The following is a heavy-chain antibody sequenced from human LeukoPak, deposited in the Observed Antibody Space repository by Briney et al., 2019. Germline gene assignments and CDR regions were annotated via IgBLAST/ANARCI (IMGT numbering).Heavy chain of an antibody. Sequence: GASVKVSSKASVYTFSSGYYLHWVRQAPGQGLEWMGWINPNNGDTNYAQKFQGRVTMTRDTSISTAYMELSRLRSDDAAVYFCSRGAYYNFWSGFYYSPHFDYWGQGTLVTVSS. CDR3: SRGAYYNFWSGFYYSPHFDY. D-gene: IGHD3-3*01. V-gene: IGHV1-2*02. J-gene: IGHJ4*02. CDR1: VYTFSSGYY. CDR2: INPNNGDT.